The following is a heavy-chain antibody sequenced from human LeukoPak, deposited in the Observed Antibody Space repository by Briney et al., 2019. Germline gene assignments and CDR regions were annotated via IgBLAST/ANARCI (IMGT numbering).Heavy chain of an antibody. D-gene: IGHD3-10*01. V-gene: IGHV3-9*01. J-gene: IGHJ6*02. Sequence: GGSLRLSCAASGFTFDDYAMHWVRQAPGKGLEWVSGISWNSGSMGYADSVKGRFTISRDNAKNSLYLQMNSLRAEDTALYYCAKGGVLNYYYYGMDVWGQGTTVTVSS. CDR3: AKGGVLNYYYYGMDV. CDR1: GFTFDDYA. CDR2: ISWNSGSM.